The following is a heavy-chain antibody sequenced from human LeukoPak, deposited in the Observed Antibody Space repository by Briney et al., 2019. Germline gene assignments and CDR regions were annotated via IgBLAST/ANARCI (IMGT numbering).Heavy chain of an antibody. CDR1: GFTFSSYA. Sequence: GGSLRLSCAASGFTFSSYAMSWVRQAPGKGLEWVSAISGSDGSTYYADSVRGRFTISRDNSKNTLYLQMNSLRAEDTAVYYCAKDRKAASPFDPWGQGTLVTVSS. CDR3: AKDRKAASPFDP. D-gene: IGHD6-13*01. CDR2: ISGSDGST. V-gene: IGHV3-23*01. J-gene: IGHJ5*02.